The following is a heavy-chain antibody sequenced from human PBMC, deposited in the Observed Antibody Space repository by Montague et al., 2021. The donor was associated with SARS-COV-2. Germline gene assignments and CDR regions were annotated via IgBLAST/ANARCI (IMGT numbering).Heavy chain of an antibody. CDR1: GGSISSSCYY. CDR3: AREDAGDWYLDL. V-gene: IGHV4-39*02. J-gene: IGHJ2*01. CDR2: IYYSGTT. Sequence: SETLSLTCTVSGGSISSSCYYWGWIRQPPGKGPEWIGSIYYSGTTFYNPSLRSRVTMSVDTSKNQFSLRLSSVTAADTAVFYCAREDAGDWYLDLWGRGTLVTVSS. D-gene: IGHD1-1*01.